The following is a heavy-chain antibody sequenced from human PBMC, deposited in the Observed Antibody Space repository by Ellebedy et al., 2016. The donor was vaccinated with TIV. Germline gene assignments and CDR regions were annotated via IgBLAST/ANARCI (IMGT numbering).Heavy chain of an antibody. V-gene: IGHV1-46*01. Sequence: AASVKVSCKASGYTFSIYYMHWVRQAPGQGLEWMGIINPNGGTTTYARKFQGRVTMTSDTSTSTVYMELSSLRSEDTAVYYCARDLSVGTRNYYFGMDVWGQGTTVTVSS. CDR1: GYTFSIYY. CDR3: ARDLSVGTRNYYFGMDV. CDR2: INPNGGTT. D-gene: IGHD2-2*01. J-gene: IGHJ6*02.